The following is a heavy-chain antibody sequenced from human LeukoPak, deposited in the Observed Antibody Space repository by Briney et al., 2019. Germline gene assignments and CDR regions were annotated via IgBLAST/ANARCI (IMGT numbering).Heavy chain of an antibody. CDR2: ISYDGSNK. V-gene: IGHV3-30*18. Sequence: PGGSLRLSCAASGFTFSSYGMHWVRQAPGKGLEWVAVISYDGSNKYYADSVKGRFTISRDNSKNTLYLQMNSLRAEDTAVYYCAKEKHYHDSSGYYCPGYWGQGTLVTVSS. CDR3: AKEKHYHDSSGYYCPGY. J-gene: IGHJ4*02. CDR1: GFTFSSYG. D-gene: IGHD3-22*01.